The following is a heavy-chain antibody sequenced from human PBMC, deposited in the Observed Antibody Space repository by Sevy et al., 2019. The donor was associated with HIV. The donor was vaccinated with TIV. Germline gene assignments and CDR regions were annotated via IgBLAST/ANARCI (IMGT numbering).Heavy chain of an antibody. V-gene: IGHV4-39*01. Sequence: SETLSITCGVSGGSISSISNYWGWIRQPPGRELEWIGSLYYEGNTYYNPSLQSRVRISGNTSKNLFSLDLTSMTAADTAVYYCVSLSPFYHYMDVWGKGTTVTVSS. J-gene: IGHJ6*03. CDR1: GGSISSISNY. CDR2: LYYEGNT. CDR3: VSLSPFYHYMDV.